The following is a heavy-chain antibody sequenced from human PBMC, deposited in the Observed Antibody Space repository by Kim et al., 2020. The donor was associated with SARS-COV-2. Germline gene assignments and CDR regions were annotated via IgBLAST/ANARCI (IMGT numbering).Heavy chain of an antibody. Sequence: SETLSLTCIVYGYSISSGHYWGWIRQPPGKGLEWIGNIYHSGSTDYNPSLKSRVTISVDTSKNQFSLKLNSLTAADTAVYYYARVVHVPYGSGSYWGFDP. CDR3: ARVVHVPYGSGSYWGFDP. D-gene: IGHD3-10*01. CDR2: IYHSGST. J-gene: IGHJ5*02. V-gene: IGHV4-38-2*02. CDR1: GYSISSGHY.